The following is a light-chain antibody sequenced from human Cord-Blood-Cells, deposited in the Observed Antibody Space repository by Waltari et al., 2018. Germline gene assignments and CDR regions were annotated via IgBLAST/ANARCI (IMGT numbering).Light chain of an antibody. CDR2: LGS. J-gene: IGKJ1*01. CDR1: QGLLHSNGYNY. V-gene: IGKV2-28*01. Sequence: DIGMTPSPLSLPVTPGEPASISCRSSQGLLHSNGYNYLDWYLQKPGQSPQLLIYLGSNRASGVPDRFSGSGSGTDFTLKISRVEAEDVGVYYCMQALQTPWTFGQGTKVEIK. CDR3: MQALQTPWT.